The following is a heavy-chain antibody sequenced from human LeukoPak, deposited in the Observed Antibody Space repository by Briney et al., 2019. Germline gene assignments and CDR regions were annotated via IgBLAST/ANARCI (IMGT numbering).Heavy chain of an antibody. V-gene: IGHV4-31*03. CDR2: IYYSGST. CDR3: ARVGRAMYYYGSGFDY. D-gene: IGHD3-10*01. Sequence: PQTLSLTCTVSGGSISSGGYYWSWIRQHPGKGLEWIGYIYYSGSTYYNPSLKSRVTISVDTSKNQFSLKLSSVTAADTAVYYCARVGRAMYYYGSGFDYWGQGTLVTVSS. J-gene: IGHJ4*02. CDR1: GGSISSGGYY.